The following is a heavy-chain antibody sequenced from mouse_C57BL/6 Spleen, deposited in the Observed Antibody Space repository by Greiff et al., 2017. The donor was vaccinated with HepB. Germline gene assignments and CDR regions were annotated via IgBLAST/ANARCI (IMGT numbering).Heavy chain of an antibody. Sequence: EVQLVESGGGLVQPGGSLKLSCAASGFTFSDYYMYWVRQTPEKRLEWVAYISNGGGSTYYPDTVKGRFTISRDNAKNTLYLQMSRLKSEDTAMYYCARGDGSRYFDVWGTGTTVTVSS. V-gene: IGHV5-12*01. J-gene: IGHJ1*03. CDR3: ARGDGSRYFDV. D-gene: IGHD1-1*01. CDR1: GFTFSDYY. CDR2: ISNGGGST.